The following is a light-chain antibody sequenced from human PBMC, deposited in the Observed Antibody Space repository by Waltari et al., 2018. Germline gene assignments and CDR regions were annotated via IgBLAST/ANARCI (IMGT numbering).Light chain of an antibody. CDR2: KVS. J-gene: IGKJ2*01. Sequence: DVVMTQSPLSLPVTLGQPASISCRSSQSIVYSDGNIYLNWFQQRPGQSPRRQINKVSTRDFGVPDRFSGSGSGTDFTLKISRVEAEDVGVYYCMQGTHWPYTFGQGTKLEIK. V-gene: IGKV2-30*01. CDR1: QSIVYSDGNIY. CDR3: MQGTHWPYT.